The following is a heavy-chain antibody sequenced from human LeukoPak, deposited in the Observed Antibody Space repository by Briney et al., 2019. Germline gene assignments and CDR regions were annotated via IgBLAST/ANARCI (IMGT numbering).Heavy chain of an antibody. J-gene: IGHJ4*02. CDR3: AKGITVAGPIDY. D-gene: IGHD6-19*01. Sequence: GGSLRLSCAASGFTFSSYAMSWVRQPPGKGLERVSAISGSGGSTYYADSVKGRFTISRDNSKNTLYLQMNSLRAEDTAVYYCAKGITVAGPIDYWGQGTLVTVSS. CDR2: ISGSGGST. CDR1: GFTFSSYA. V-gene: IGHV3-23*01.